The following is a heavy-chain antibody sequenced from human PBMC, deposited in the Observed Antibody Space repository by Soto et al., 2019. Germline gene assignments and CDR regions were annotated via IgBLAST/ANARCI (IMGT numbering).Heavy chain of an antibody. CDR1: GFTFSNYA. CDR2: ISGSGSTT. V-gene: IGHV3-23*01. Sequence: EVQLLESGGGLVQPGRSLRLSCAASGFTFSNYAMSWVRQAPGQGLDWVSAISGSGSTTYYADSVKGRFTISRDNAKNTLFLQMNSLRAEDAAVYDCAKFFVETGSNSGWPWSFHYWGQGTLVTVSS. D-gene: IGHD6-25*01. CDR3: AKFFVETGSNSGWPWSFHY. J-gene: IGHJ4*02.